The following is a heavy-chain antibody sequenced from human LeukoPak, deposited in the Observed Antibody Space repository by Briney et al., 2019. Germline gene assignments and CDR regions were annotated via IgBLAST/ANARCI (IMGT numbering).Heavy chain of an antibody. V-gene: IGHV4-39*07. CDR3: ARDKGARYSSSWLGDDTYYFDY. D-gene: IGHD6-13*01. Sequence: SETLSLTCTVSGGSISSSSYYWGWIRQPPGKGLEWIGSIYYSGSTYYNPSLKSRVTMSVDTSKNQFSLKLSSVTAADTAVYYCARDKGARYSSSWLGDDTYYFDYWGQGTLVTVSS. J-gene: IGHJ4*02. CDR1: GGSISSSSYY. CDR2: IYYSGST.